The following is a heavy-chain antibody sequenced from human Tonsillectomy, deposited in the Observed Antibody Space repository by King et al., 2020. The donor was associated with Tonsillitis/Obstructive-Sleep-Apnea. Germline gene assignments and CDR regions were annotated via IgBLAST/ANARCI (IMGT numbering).Heavy chain of an antibody. CDR3: ARGRWDLTGTQFDP. V-gene: IGHV4-59*11. J-gene: IGHJ5*02. CDR1: GGSISSHY. CDR2: ISDSGST. D-gene: IGHD1-7*01. Sequence: VQLQESGPGLVKPSGTLSLTCTVSGGSISSHYWGWIRQPPGKGLEWIGHISDSGSTNSNPSLKSRVTISVDTSKNQFSLKLASVTAADTAVYYCARGRWDLTGTQFDPWGQGTLVTVSS.